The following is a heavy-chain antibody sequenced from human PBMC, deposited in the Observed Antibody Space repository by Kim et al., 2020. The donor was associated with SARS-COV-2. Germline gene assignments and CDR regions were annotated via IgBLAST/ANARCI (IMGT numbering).Heavy chain of an antibody. CDR1: GHVFKGHW. V-gene: IGHV5-51*01. J-gene: IGHJ4*02. CDR3: VRLHYDISY. CDR2: IFPDDLDA. D-gene: IGHD3-16*01. Sequence: GESLKISCKVSGHVFKGHWFGWVRQLPGKGPECMGFIFPDDLDARYSPSVEGHVTFSADISISTIYLQWSSLEASDSGIYYCVRLHYDISYWGQGTPVTV.